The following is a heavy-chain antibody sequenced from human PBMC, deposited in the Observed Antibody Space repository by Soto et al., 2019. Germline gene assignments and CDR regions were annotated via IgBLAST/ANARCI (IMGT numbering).Heavy chain of an antibody. Sequence: EVQLVESGGGLVQPGGSLRLSCAASGFSFNDYSMNWFRQAPVKGLEWVSYISRSSVTIYYADSVKGRFTISRDNAKNSLYLQMNRLRDEDTAVYYCARQRSMDVCGQGTTVTVSS. J-gene: IGHJ6*02. CDR3: ARQRSMDV. CDR1: GFSFNDYS. CDR2: ISRSSVTI. V-gene: IGHV3-48*02.